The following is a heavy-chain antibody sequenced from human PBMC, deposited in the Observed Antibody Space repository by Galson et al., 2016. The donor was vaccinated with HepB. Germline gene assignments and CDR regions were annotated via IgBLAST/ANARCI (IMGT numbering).Heavy chain of an antibody. CDR3: AKFEDCGGDCPLDY. CDR2: ISGRYTGT. J-gene: IGHJ4*02. CDR1: GFTFSTYA. D-gene: IGHD2-21*02. Sequence: SLRLSCAASGFTFSTYAMSWVRQAPGKGLEWVSSISGRYTGTYYADSVKGRFTISRDNSKHTLYLEMNSLRNDDMAVYYCAKFEDCGGDCPLDYWGQGTRVTVSS. V-gene: IGHV3-23*01.